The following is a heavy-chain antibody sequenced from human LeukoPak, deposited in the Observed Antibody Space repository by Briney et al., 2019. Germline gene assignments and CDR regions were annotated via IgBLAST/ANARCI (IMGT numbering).Heavy chain of an antibody. J-gene: IGHJ4*02. CDR3: ARRQYYDSSSYWYYFDY. V-gene: IGHV4-59*08. Sequence: PSETLSLTCTVSGGSMSSYYWNWIRQPPGKGLEWIGYIYNSGSTNYNPSLKSRVTISVDTSKSQFSLKLSSVTAADTAVYYCARRQYYDSSSYWYYFDYWGQGTLVTVSS. D-gene: IGHD3-22*01. CDR1: GGSMSSYY. CDR2: IYNSGST.